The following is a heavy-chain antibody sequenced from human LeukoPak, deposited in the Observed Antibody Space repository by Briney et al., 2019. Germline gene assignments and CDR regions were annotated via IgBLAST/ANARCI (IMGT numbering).Heavy chain of an antibody. CDR3: ARGRGRFDP. V-gene: IGHV4-34*01. D-gene: IGHD6-25*01. J-gene: IGHJ5*02. CDR2: ISHSGST. Sequence: SETLSLTCAVYGGSFSGYYWSWIRQPPGKGLEWIGEISHSGSTNYDPSLKSRVTISVDTSKNQFSLKLSSVTAADTAVYYCARGRGRFDPWGQGTLVTVSS. CDR1: GGSFSGYY.